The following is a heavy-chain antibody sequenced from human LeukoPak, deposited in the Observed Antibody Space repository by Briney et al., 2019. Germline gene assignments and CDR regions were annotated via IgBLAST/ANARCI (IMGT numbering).Heavy chain of an antibody. J-gene: IGHJ6*03. D-gene: IGHD3-22*01. Sequence: GGTPRLSCEASGFTFSGHGMNWVRQAPGKGLEWVSSISGSTIYIYYADSMKGRFTISRDNAKNSLYLQMNSLRAEDTAVYYCARDLLGYNYHYMDLWGKGTTVTVAS. CDR3: ARDLLGYNYHYMDL. V-gene: IGHV3-21*01. CDR1: GFTFSGHG. CDR2: ISGSTIYI.